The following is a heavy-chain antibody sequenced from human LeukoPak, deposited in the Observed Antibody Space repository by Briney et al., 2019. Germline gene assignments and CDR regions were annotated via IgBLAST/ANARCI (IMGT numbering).Heavy chain of an antibody. J-gene: IGHJ4*02. CDR3: ARDLSPVVRASPMGY. CDR2: ITYDGYYK. CDR1: GFXFSSYA. Sequence: GRSLRLSCVASGFXFSSYAMHWVRQAPGKGLEWVALITYDGYYKYYSDSVKGRFTISSDTSKNTMYLQMNSLRAEDTAVYYCARDLSPVVRASPMGYWGQGTLVTVSS. D-gene: IGHD3-10*01. V-gene: IGHV3-30*03.